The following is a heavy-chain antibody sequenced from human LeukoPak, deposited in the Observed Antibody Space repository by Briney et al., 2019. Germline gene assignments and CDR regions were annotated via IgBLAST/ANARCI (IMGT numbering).Heavy chain of an antibody. V-gene: IGHV3-23*01. CDR1: GFSFSTYA. CDR2: IGGSGDST. Sequence: GGSLRLSCAASGFSFSTYAMTWVRQAPGQGLEWVSTIGGSGDSTYYVDSVQGRFTISRDNSKNTLYLHMDSLRDEDTAVYHCTRYYYDSNGYRIDYWGQGALVTVTS. CDR3: TRYYYDSNGYRIDY. D-gene: IGHD3-22*01. J-gene: IGHJ4*02.